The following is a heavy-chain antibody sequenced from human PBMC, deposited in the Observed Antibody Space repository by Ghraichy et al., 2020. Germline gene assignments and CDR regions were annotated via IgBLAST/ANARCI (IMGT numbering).Heavy chain of an antibody. J-gene: IGHJ3*02. CDR2: ISSSSSYI. D-gene: IGHD6-13*01. CDR1: GFTFSSYS. Sequence: GRSLRLSCAASGFTFSSYSMNWVRQAPGKGLEWVSSISSSSSYIYYADSVKGRFTISRDNAKNSLYLQMNSLRAEDTAVYYCARGRGYSSSHDAFDIWGQGTMVTVSS. CDR3: ARGRGYSSSHDAFDI. V-gene: IGHV3-21*01.